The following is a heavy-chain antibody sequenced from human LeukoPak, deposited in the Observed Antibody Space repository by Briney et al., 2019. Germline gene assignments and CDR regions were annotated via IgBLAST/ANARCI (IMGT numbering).Heavy chain of an antibody. CDR1: GFTFSNTW. J-gene: IGHJ6*02. Sequence: GGSLRLSCAASGFTFSNTWMSWVRQAPGKGLEWVGRIKSKTDGGTTDYAAPVKGRFTISRDDSKNTLYLQMNSLKTEDTAVYYCTTVGDFYYYYGMDVWGQGTTVTVSS. D-gene: IGHD4-17*01. CDR3: TTVGDFYYYYGMDV. CDR2: IKSKTDGGTT. V-gene: IGHV3-15*01.